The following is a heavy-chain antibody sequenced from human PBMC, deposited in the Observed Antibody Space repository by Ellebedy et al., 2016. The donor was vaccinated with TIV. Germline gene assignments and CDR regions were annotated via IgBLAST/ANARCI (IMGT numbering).Heavy chain of an antibody. CDR1: GFSFRSYW. Sequence: GESLKISCAASGFSFRSYWMSWLRQAPGKGLEWVANINQGGTEKYYVDSVKGRFTISRDNAKNSLYLQMNSLRTEDTALYYCARDGAYGDYSPGYYGMDVWGQGTTVTVSS. J-gene: IGHJ6*02. CDR3: ARDGAYGDYSPGYYGMDV. D-gene: IGHD4-17*01. V-gene: IGHV3-7*03. CDR2: INQGGTEK.